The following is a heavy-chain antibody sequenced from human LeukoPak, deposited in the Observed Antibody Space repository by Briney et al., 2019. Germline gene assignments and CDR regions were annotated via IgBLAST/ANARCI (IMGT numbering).Heavy chain of an antibody. CDR3: AKNVPGRAIDD. CDR2: IGTSADT. CDR1: GFTFSSYA. D-gene: IGHD2-15*01. Sequence: GGSLRLSCAASGFTFSSYAMSWVRQAPGKGLEWVSTIGTSADTYYPDSVKGRFTISRDNSRNTLDLQMNSPRADDTAVYYCAKNVPGRAIDDWGQGTLVTVST. V-gene: IGHV3-23*01. J-gene: IGHJ4*02.